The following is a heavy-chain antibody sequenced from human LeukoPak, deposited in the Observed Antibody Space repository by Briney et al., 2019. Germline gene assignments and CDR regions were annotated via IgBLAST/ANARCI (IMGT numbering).Heavy chain of an antibody. J-gene: IGHJ2*01. Sequence: PSETLSLTCTVSGGSISSYYWSWIRQPPGKGLEWIGEINHSGSTNYNPSLKSRVTISVDTSKNQFSLKLGSVTAADTAVYYCARVDDVWGRGTLVTVSS. CDR1: GGSISSYY. CDR3: ARVDDV. V-gene: IGHV4-34*01. D-gene: IGHD2-2*03. CDR2: INHSGST.